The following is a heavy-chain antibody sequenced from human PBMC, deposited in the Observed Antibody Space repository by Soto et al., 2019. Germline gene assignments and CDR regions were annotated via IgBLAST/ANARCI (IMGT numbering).Heavy chain of an antibody. D-gene: IGHD2-21*01. Sequence: PSETLSLTCTVSGGSISSGGYYWSWIRQHPGKGLEWIGYIYYSGSTYYNPSLKSRVTISVDTPKNQFSLKLTSVNTADTAIYYCTRGGDPYKTGHWGQGTLVTVSS. V-gene: IGHV4-31*03. J-gene: IGHJ4*02. CDR1: GGSISSGGYY. CDR3: TRGGDPYKTGH. CDR2: IYYSGST.